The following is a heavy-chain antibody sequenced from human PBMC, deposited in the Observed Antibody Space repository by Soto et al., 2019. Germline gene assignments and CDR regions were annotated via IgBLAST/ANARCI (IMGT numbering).Heavy chain of an antibody. D-gene: IGHD2-2*01. CDR1: GGTFSSYA. V-gene: IGHV1-69*13. CDR3: ARAGEDIVVVPADLRWNAFDI. J-gene: IGHJ3*02. CDR2: IIPIFGTA. Sequence: SVKVSCKASGGTFSSYAISWVRQAPGQGLEWMGGIIPIFGTANYAQKFQGRVTITADESTSTAYMELSSLRSEDTAVYYCARAGEDIVVVPADLRWNAFDIWGQGTMVTVSS.